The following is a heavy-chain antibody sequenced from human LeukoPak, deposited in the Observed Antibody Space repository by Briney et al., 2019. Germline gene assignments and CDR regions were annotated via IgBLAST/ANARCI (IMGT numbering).Heavy chain of an antibody. Sequence: GGSLRLSCAASGFTFSTYWMHGVRQAPGKGLVWVSRINSDGSTTSYADSVKGPFTISRDNARNTLYLQMNSLRAEDTAVYHCASAAAGTRNGMDVWGQGTTVTVSS. CDR2: INSDGSTT. V-gene: IGHV3-74*01. D-gene: IGHD6-13*01. J-gene: IGHJ6*02. CDR1: GFTFSTYW. CDR3: ASAAAGTRNGMDV.